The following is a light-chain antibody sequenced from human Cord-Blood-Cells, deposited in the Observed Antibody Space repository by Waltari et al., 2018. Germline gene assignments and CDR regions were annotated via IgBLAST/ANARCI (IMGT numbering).Light chain of an antibody. J-gene: IGLJ3*02. V-gene: IGLV2-23*01. Sequence: QSALTQPAPVSGSPGPSIPIPCTGTSSDVGSFNLVSWYQQQPGKAPQLMIYEGSKRPSGVSNRFSGSKSGNTASLTISGLQAEDEADYYGCSYAGSSTWVFGGGTKLTVL. CDR3: CSYAGSSTWV. CDR2: EGS. CDR1: SSDVGSFNL.